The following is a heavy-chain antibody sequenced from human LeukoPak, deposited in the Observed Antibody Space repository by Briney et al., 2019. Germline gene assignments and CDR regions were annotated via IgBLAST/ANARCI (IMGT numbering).Heavy chain of an antibody. J-gene: IGHJ4*02. Sequence: GGSLRLSCAASEFTFSTYDMNWVRQAPGKGLEWVSAISGSGGSTYYADSVKGRFTISRDNSKNTLYLQMNSLRAEDTAVYYCAKNDRYSGYDPRNYFDYWGQGTLVTVSS. CDR3: AKNDRYSGYDPRNYFDY. CDR1: EFTFSTYD. V-gene: IGHV3-23*01. CDR2: ISGSGGST. D-gene: IGHD5-12*01.